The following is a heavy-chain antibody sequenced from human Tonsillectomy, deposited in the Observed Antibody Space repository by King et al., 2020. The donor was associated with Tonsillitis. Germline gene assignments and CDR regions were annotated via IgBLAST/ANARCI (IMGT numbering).Heavy chain of an antibody. CDR3: ATSRSFDY. CDR1: GFTFNRYW. Sequence: DVQLVESGGDLVQPGGSLRLSCAASGFTFNRYWMNWVRQAPGMGLEWVANINEDGSEKYYVDSVKGRFTISRDNAKNSLYLQMNGLRVEDTAVYYCATSRSFDYWGQGTLVTVSS. CDR2: INEDGSEK. V-gene: IGHV3-7*03. J-gene: IGHJ4*02.